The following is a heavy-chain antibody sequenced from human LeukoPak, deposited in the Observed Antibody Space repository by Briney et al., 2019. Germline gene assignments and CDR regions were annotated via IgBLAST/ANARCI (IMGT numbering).Heavy chain of an antibody. CDR1: GYSISSGYY. J-gene: IGHJ5*02. D-gene: IGHD3-9*01. CDR3: ARGTLGYFDWLSRRFDP. V-gene: IGHV4-38-2*02. CDR2: IYHSGST. Sequence: PSETLSLTCTVSGYSISSGYYWGWIRQPPGKGLEWIGSIYHSGSTYYNPSLKSRVTISVDTSKNQFSLKLSSVIAADTAVYYCARGTLGYFDWLSRRFDPWGQGTLVTVSS.